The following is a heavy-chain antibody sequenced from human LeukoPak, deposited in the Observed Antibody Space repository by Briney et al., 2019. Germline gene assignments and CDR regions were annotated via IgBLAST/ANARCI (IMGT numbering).Heavy chain of an antibody. Sequence: GGSLRLSCAASGFTFSSYSMNWVRQAPGKGLEWVSSISSSSSYIYYADSVKGRFTISRDNAKNSLYLQMNSLRAEDTAVYYCASAGYSSSWYFLFWGQGTLVTVSS. CDR1: GFTFSSYS. D-gene: IGHD6-13*01. CDR3: ASAGYSSSWYFLF. CDR2: ISSSSSYI. J-gene: IGHJ4*02. V-gene: IGHV3-21*01.